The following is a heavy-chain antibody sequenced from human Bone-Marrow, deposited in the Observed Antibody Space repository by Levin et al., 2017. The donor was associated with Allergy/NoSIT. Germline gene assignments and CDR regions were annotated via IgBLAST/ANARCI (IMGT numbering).Heavy chain of an antibody. CDR1: GFTFSNYA. D-gene: IGHD6-19*01. V-gene: IGHV3-23*01. CDR2: ISGRGGST. CDR3: AKETLAVAGTENFDY. Sequence: SCAASGFTFSNYAMSWVRQAPGKGLEWVSGISGRGGSTYFADSVKGRFTISRDNSKNTLFLQINSLRAEDTAVYYCAKETLAVAGTENFDYWGQGTLVTVSS. J-gene: IGHJ4*02.